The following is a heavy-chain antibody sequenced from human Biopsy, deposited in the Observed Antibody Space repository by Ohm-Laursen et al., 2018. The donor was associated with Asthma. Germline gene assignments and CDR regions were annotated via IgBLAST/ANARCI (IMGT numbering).Heavy chain of an antibody. J-gene: IGHJ4*02. CDR3: ARAQDYYDSRGYYSSFDY. D-gene: IGHD3-22*01. CDR2: IYYSGST. Sequence: TLSLTCIVSYGSITSGGYYWTWIRQHPGKGLEWIGFIYYSGSTYYNPSLKSRVSISIDTSKSQFSLKLSSVTAADTAVYYCARAQDYYDSRGYYSSFDYWGQGTLVTVSS. CDR1: YGSITSGGYY. V-gene: IGHV4-31*03.